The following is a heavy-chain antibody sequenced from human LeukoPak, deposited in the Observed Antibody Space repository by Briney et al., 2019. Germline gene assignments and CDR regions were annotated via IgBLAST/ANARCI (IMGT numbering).Heavy chain of an antibody. Sequence: GGSLRLSCAAPGITFSSYWMHWVRQAPGKGLVWVSRINSDGSSTSYADSVKGRFTISRDNAKNSLYLQMNSLRAEDTAVYYCARDGVTMVRGVKVLDYYYYYMDVWGKGTTVTISS. J-gene: IGHJ6*03. CDR1: GITFSSYW. CDR2: INSDGSST. D-gene: IGHD3-10*01. V-gene: IGHV3-74*01. CDR3: ARDGVTMVRGVKVLDYYYYYMDV.